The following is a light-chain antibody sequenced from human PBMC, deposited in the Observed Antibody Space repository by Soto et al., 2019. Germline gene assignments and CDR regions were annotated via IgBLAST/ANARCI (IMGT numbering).Light chain of an antibody. CDR1: QSVSSN. CDR3: QQYNNWHWT. V-gene: IGKV3-15*01. J-gene: IGKJ1*01. Sequence: EIVMTQSPATLSVSPGERATLSCRASQSVSSNLAWYQQKPGQAPRLLICGASTRATGIPARFSGSGSGTEFTLTISSLQSEDFAVYYCQQYNNWHWTFGQGTKVEIK. CDR2: GAS.